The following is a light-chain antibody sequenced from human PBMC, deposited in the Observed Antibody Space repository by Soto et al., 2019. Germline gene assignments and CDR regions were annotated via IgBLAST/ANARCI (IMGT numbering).Light chain of an antibody. CDR1: QSISSW. V-gene: IGKV1-5*03. CDR3: QQYNSYSHEP. J-gene: IGKJ1*01. Sequence: DIQMTQSPSTLSASVGDRVTITCRASQSISSWLAWYQQKPGKAPKLLIYKASSLESGVPSRFSGSGSGTEFPLTISSLQPDDFATYYCQQYNSYSHEPFGQGTKVEIK. CDR2: KAS.